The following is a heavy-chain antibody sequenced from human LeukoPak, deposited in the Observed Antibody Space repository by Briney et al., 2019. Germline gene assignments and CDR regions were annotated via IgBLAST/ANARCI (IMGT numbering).Heavy chain of an antibody. V-gene: IGHV1-69*13. Sequence: ASVKVSCKASGGTFSSYAISWVRQAAGQGLEWMGGIIPIFGTANYAQKFQGRVTITADESTSTAYMELRSLRSDDTAVYYCATRGGYSYGPEEDYFDYWGQGTLVTVSS. CDR3: ATRGGYSYGPEEDYFDY. J-gene: IGHJ4*02. CDR1: GGTFSSYA. D-gene: IGHD5-18*01. CDR2: IIPIFGTA.